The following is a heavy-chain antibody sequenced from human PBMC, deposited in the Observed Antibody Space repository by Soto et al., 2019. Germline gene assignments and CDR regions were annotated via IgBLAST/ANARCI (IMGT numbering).Heavy chain of an antibody. CDR3: ARDLRKQQPPGAFDI. D-gene: IGHD6-13*01. CDR1: GFTLSDYY. CDR2: ISSSGSTI. Sequence: GGSLRLSCAASGFTLSDYYMSWIRQAPGKGLEWVSYISSSGSTIYYADSVKGRFTISRDNAKNSLYLQMNSLRAEDTAVYYCARDLRKQQPPGAFDIWGQGTMVTVSS. V-gene: IGHV3-11*01. J-gene: IGHJ3*02.